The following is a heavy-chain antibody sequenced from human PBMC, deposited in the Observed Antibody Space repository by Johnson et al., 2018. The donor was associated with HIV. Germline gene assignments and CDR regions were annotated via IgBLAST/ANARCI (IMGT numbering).Heavy chain of an antibody. CDR3: AGGYGSGSGDAFDI. J-gene: IGHJ3*02. CDR2: LYSGGTI. D-gene: IGHD3-10*01. CDR1: GFTVSSNY. Sequence: VQLVESGGGLVKPGGSLRLSCAASGFTVSSNYMTWVRQAPGKGLEWVSILYSGGTIYYADSVKGRFTISRDNANNSLYLQMNSRRAEDTAVYYCAGGYGSGSGDAFDIWGQGTMVTVSS. V-gene: IGHV3-69-1*01.